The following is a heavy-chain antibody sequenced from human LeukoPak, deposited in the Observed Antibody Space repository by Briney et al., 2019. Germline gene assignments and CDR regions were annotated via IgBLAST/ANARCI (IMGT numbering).Heavy chain of an antibody. CDR3: ARSECGGDCYSGNDAFDI. V-gene: IGHV4-4*07. D-gene: IGHD2-21*02. Sequence: MPSETLSLTCTVSGGSISSNYWSWIRQPAGKGLEWIGRIYTSGSTNYNPSLKSRVTMSVDTSKNQFSLKLSSVTAADTAVYYCARSECGGDCYSGNDAFDIWGQGTMVTVSS. CDR1: GGSISSNY. J-gene: IGHJ3*02. CDR2: IYTSGST.